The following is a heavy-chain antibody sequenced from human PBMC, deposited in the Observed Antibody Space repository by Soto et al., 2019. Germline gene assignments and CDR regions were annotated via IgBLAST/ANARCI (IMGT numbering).Heavy chain of an antibody. V-gene: IGHV3-7*01. J-gene: IGHJ6*02. Sequence: GGSLRLSCAASGFTFSDSWMDWARQVPGKGPEWVANINQDGSGKNNVDSVKGRFTISRDNAKNSLYLQMNSLRAEDTAVYYCARDPSGPRRDTSYGMDVWGQGTTVTVSS. CDR1: GFTFSDSW. CDR3: ARDPSGPRRDTSYGMDV. D-gene: IGHD6-19*01. CDR2: INQDGSGK.